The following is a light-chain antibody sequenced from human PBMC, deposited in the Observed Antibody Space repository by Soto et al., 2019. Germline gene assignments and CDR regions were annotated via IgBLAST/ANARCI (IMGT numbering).Light chain of an antibody. CDR2: GAS. J-gene: IGKJ3*01. CDR3: QQRSDWPPIFT. Sequence: EIVLTQSPATLSLSPGERATLSCRASQSVSTYLAWYQQKPGQAPRLLIYGASNRATGIPARFSGSGSETDFTLTISSLEPEDFAVYYCQQRSDWPPIFTFGPGIKVDIK. V-gene: IGKV3-11*01. CDR1: QSVSTY.